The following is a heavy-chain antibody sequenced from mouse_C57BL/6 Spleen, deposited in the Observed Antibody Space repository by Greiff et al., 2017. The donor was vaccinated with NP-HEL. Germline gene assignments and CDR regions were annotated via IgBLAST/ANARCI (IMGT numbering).Heavy chain of an antibody. V-gene: IGHV5-17*01. CDR2: ISSGSSTI. Sequence: EVMLVESGGGLVKPGGSLKLSCAASGFTFSDYGMHWVRQAPEKGLEWVAYISSGSSTIYYADTVKGRFTISRDNAKNTLFLQMTSLRSEDTAMYYCAKSYDYPFAYWGQGTLVTVSA. CDR3: AKSYDYPFAY. J-gene: IGHJ3*01. CDR1: GFTFSDYG. D-gene: IGHD2-4*01.